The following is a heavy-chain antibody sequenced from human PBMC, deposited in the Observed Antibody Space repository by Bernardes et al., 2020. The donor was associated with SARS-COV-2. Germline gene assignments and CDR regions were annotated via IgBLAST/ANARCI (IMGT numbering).Heavy chain of an antibody. J-gene: IGHJ4*02. CDR2: INPSGGST. V-gene: IGHV1-46*01. Sequence: ASVKVSCKASGYTFTSYYMHWVRQAPGQGLEWMGIINPSGGSTSYAQKFQGRVTMTRDTSTTTVYMELSSLRSEDTAVYYCARVNLYYYDSSGLDYWGQGTLVTVSS. CDR1: GYTFTSYY. D-gene: IGHD3-22*01. CDR3: ARVNLYYYDSSGLDY.